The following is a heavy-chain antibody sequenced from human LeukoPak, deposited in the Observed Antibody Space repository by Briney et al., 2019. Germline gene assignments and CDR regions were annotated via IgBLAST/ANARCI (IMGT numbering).Heavy chain of an antibody. CDR1: GFTFDDYG. D-gene: IGHD2-21*01. CDR2: INRNGGST. J-gene: IGHJ4*02. Sequence: GGSLRLSCAASGFTFDDYGMSWVRQAPGKGLEWVSGINRNGGSTGYADSVEGRFTISRDNAKNSLYLQMNSLRAEDTALYYCARDGIYCGGDCYFHFDYWGQGTLVTVSS. CDR3: ARDGIYCGGDCYFHFDY. V-gene: IGHV3-20*04.